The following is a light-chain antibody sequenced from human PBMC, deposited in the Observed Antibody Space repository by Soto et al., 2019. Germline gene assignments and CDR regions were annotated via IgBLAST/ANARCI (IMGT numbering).Light chain of an antibody. Sequence: EIVLTQSPGTLSLSPGQRATLSCRASQSVSNSYLARYQQKPGQAPRLLISGASSRAAGIPDRFSGSGSGTEFTLTISRLEPEDFAVYYCQQYGNSPLLTFGGGTKVEIK. V-gene: IGKV3-20*01. CDR2: GAS. CDR1: QSVSNSY. CDR3: QQYGNSPLLT. J-gene: IGKJ4*01.